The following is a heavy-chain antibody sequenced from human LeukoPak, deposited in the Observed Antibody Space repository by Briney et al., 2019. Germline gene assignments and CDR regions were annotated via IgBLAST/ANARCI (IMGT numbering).Heavy chain of an antibody. CDR1: GFIFSTYE. Sequence: GGSLRLSCAASGFIFSTYEMNWVRQAPGKGLEWVSYISSGGSTIFYADSVKGRFSISRDNAKNSLYLQMNSLRAEDTAVYYCARDLLQSYRAFDSWGQGTLVTVSS. CDR2: ISSGGSTI. CDR3: ARDLLQSYRAFDS. V-gene: IGHV3-48*03. D-gene: IGHD4-11*01. J-gene: IGHJ5*01.